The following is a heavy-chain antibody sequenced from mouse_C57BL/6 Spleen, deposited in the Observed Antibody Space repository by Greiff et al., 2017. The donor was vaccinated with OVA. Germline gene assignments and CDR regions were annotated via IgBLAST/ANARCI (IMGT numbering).Heavy chain of an antibody. D-gene: IGHD2-5*01. Sequence: EVKLVESGGGLVKPGGSLKLSCAASGFTFSSYAMSWVRQTPEKRLEWVATISDGGSYTYYPDNVKGRFTISRDNAKNNLYLQMSHLKSEDTAMYYCARDQAYYSNHYYAMDYWGQGTSVTVSS. CDR3: ARDQAYYSNHYYAMDY. CDR2: ISDGGSYT. CDR1: GFTFSSYA. J-gene: IGHJ4*01. V-gene: IGHV5-4*01.